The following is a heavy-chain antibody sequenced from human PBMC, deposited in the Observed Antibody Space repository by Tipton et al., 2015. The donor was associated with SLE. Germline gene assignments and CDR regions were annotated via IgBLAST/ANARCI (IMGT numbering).Heavy chain of an antibody. CDR2: ISTYNGNT. CDR3: ARHGILILTTFYFDY. J-gene: IGHJ4*02. Sequence: QLVQSGVEVKKPGASVRVSCKASGYTFTTYGISWVRQAPGQGLEWMGWISTYNGNTNYAQKLQGRVTMTTDTSTSTAYMELRSLRSDDTAVYYCARHGILILTTFYFDYWGQGTLVTVSS. CDR1: GYTFTTYG. V-gene: IGHV1-18*01. D-gene: IGHD4-17*01.